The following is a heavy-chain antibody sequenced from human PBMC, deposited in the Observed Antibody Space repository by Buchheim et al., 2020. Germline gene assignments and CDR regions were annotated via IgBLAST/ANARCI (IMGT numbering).Heavy chain of an antibody. D-gene: IGHD2-2*01. J-gene: IGHJ4*02. CDR1: GGSISSYY. V-gene: IGHV4-59*08. Sequence: QVQLQESGPGLVKPSETLSLTCTVSGGSISSYYWSWIRQPPGKGLEWIGYIYYSGSTNYNPSLKSRVTISVDTSKNQFSLKLSSVTAADTAVYYCARMRRGYCSSTSCGGTPDYWGQGTL. CDR2: IYYSGST. CDR3: ARMRRGYCSSTSCGGTPDY.